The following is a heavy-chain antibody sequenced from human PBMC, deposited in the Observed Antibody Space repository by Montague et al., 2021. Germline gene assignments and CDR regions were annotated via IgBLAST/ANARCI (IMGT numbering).Heavy chain of an antibody. CDR1: GGSISSSSYY. J-gene: IGHJ2*01. D-gene: IGHD5-12*01. CDR3: ARPNIVTIHWYFDL. V-gene: IGHV4-39*01. Sequence: SETLSLTCTVSGGSISSSSYYWGWIRQPPGKGLEWIGSIYYSGNTYYNPSLKSRVTISVDPSKNQFSLRLSSVTAADTAAYYCARPNIVTIHWYFDLWGRGTLVLVSS. CDR2: IYYSGNT.